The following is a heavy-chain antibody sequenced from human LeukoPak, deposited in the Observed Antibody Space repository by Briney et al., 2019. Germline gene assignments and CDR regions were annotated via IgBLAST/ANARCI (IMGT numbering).Heavy chain of an antibody. CDR1: GFTFSSYA. D-gene: IGHD6-13*01. CDR2: ISYDGSNK. V-gene: IGHV3-30-3*01. CDR3: AKDLDSSSWYLDY. Sequence: GGSLRLSCAASGFTFSSYAMHWVRQAPGKGLEWVAVISYDGSNKYYADSVKGRFTISRDNSKNTLYLQMNSLRAEDTAVYYCAKDLDSSSWYLDYWGQGTLVTVSS. J-gene: IGHJ4*02.